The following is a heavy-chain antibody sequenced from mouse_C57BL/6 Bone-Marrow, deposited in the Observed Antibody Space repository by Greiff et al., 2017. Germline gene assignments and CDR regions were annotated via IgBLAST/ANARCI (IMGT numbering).Heavy chain of an antibody. CDR1: GYTFTSYW. Sequence: QVQLKQPGAELVKPGASVKLSCKASGYTFTSYWMHWVKQRPGQGLEWIGMIHPNSGSTKYNEKFKSKATLTVDKSSITAYMQLSSLTSEDSAVYYSTRDYRYFDVWGTGTTVTDSS. CDR2: IHPNSGST. V-gene: IGHV1-64*01. J-gene: IGHJ1*03. CDR3: TRDYRYFDV. D-gene: IGHD2-12*01.